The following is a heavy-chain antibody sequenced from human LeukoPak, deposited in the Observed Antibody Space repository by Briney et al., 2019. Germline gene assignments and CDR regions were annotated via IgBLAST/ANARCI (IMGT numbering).Heavy chain of an antibody. CDR2: ISGSGGST. J-gene: IGHJ6*03. Sequence: GGSLRLSCAASGITVSGYYMSWVRQAPGKGLEWVSSISGSGGSTYYADSVKGRFTISRDNSKNTLYLQMNSLRAEDTAVYYCARDGDKDVWGKGTTVTVSS. V-gene: IGHV3-23*01. CDR3: ARDGDKDV. D-gene: IGHD3-10*01. CDR1: GITVSGYY.